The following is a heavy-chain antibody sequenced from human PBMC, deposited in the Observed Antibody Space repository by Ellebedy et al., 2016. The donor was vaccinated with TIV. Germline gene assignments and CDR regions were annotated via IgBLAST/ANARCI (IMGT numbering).Heavy chain of an antibody. CDR1: GASFSRYY. D-gene: IGHD3-3*01. V-gene: IGHV4-34*01. CDR3: ARDHENFWSGQLAYYYMDV. CDR2: INHSGST. Sequence: SETLSLXXAVYGASFSRYYWSWIRHPPGTGLEWIGEINHSGSTNYNPSLKSRVTISVDTSKNQFTLKLRSVTAADTAVYYCARDHENFWSGQLAYYYMDVWGKGTTVTVSS. J-gene: IGHJ6*03.